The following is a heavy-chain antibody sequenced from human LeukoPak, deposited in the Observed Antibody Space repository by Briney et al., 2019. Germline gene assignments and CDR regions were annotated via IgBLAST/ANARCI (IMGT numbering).Heavy chain of an antibody. CDR3: ARGYSSSLLDY. V-gene: IGHV4-59*01. J-gene: IGHJ4*02. CDR1: GGSISSYY. CDR2: IYYSGST. Sequence: SETLSLTCTVSGGSISSYYWSWIRQPPGKGLEWIGYIYYSGSTNYNPSLKSRVTMSVDTSKNQFSLKLSSVTAADTAVYYCARGYSSSLLDYWGQGTLVTVSS. D-gene: IGHD6-13*01.